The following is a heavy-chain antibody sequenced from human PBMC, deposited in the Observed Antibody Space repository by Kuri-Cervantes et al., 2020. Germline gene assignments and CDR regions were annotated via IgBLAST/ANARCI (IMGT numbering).Heavy chain of an antibody. J-gene: IGHJ4*02. V-gene: IGHV3-48*01. CDR1: GFTFSSYS. CDR3: ARVLGGIDY. D-gene: IGHD3-16*01. Sequence: GESLKISCAASGFTFSSYSMNWVRQAPGKGLEWVSYISSSSSTIYYADSVKGRFTISRDNAKNSLYLQMNSLRGEDTAVYYCARVLGGIDYWGQGTLVTVSS. CDR2: ISSSSSTI.